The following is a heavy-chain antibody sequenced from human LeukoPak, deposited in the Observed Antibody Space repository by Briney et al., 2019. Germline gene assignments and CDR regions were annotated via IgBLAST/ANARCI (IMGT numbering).Heavy chain of an antibody. D-gene: IGHD3-10*01. CDR1: GGSISSGGYS. J-gene: IGHJ6*02. V-gene: IGHV4-30-2*01. CDR3: ARASLVLGMDV. Sequence: PSQTLSLTRAVSGGSISSGGYSWSWIRQPPGKGLEWIGYIYHSGSTYYNPSLKSRVTISVDRSKNQFSLKLSSVTAADTAVYYCARASLVLGMDVWGQGTTVTVSS. CDR2: IYHSGST.